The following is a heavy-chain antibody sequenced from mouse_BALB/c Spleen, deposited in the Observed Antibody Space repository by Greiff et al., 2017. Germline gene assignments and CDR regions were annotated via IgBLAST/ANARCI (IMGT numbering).Heavy chain of an antibody. CDR3: ARREGCDGFDY. CDR1: GFAFSSYD. Sequence: EVQLVESGGGLVKPGGSLKLSCAASGFAFSSYDMSWVRQTPEKRLEWVAYISSGGGSTYYPDTVKGRFTISRDNAKNTLYLQMSSLKSEDTAMYYCARREGCDGFDYWGQGTTLTVSS. J-gene: IGHJ2*01. V-gene: IGHV5-12-1*01. CDR2: ISSGGGST.